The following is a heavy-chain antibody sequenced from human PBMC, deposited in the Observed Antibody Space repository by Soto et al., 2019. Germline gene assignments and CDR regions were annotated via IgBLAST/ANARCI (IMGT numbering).Heavy chain of an antibody. D-gene: IGHD2-2*01. Sequence: RASVKVSCKASGYTFTSYGISWVRQAPGQGLEWMGGIIPIFGTANYAQKFQGRVTITADESTSTAYMELSSLRSEDTAVYYCAGVVEVPAATYFDYWGQGTLVTVSS. CDR1: GYTFTSYG. V-gene: IGHV1-69*13. J-gene: IGHJ4*02. CDR3: AGVVEVPAATYFDY. CDR2: IIPIFGTA.